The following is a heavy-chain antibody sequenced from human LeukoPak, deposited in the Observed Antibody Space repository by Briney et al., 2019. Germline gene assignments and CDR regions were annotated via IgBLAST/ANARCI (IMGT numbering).Heavy chain of an antibody. J-gene: IGHJ4*02. CDR3: ASYPRYSSSPPFDY. V-gene: IGHV1-2*02. D-gene: IGHD6-19*01. CDR1: GYIFTGQD. CDR2: INPNTGGT. Sequence: ASVKVSCKASGYIFTGQDMHWVSQAPGQGLEWMGWINPNTGGTHYAQRFQGRVTMTRDTSISTAYMELSSLTPDDTAVYYCASYPRYSSSPPFDYWGQGTLVTVSS.